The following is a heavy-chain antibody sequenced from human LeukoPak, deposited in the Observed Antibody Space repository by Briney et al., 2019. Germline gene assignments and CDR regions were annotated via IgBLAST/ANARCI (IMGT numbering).Heavy chain of an antibody. CDR2: IKSKTDGGTT. CDR3: TTAGPITMVRGVPDY. J-gene: IGHJ4*02. Sequence: GGSLRLSCAASGFTFSNAWMSWVRQAPGKGLEWVGRIKSKTDGGTTDYAAPVKGRFTISRDDSKNTLYLQMNSLKTEDTAVYYCTTAGPITMVRGVPDYWGQGTLVTVSS. V-gene: IGHV3-15*01. CDR1: GFTFSNAW. D-gene: IGHD3-10*01.